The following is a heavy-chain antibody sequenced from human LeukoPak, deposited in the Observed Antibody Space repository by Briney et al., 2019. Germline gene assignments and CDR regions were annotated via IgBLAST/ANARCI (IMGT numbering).Heavy chain of an antibody. CDR2: ISSSGSTI. Sequence: GGSLRLSCAASGFTFSDYYMSWIRQAPGKGLEWVSYISSSGSTIYYADSVKGRFTISRDNAKNSLYLQMNSLRAEDTAVYYCASLPGSYCSSTSCLRGYYYYYMDVWGKGTTVTVSS. CDR1: GFTFSDYY. V-gene: IGHV3-11*04. CDR3: ASLPGSYCSSTSCLRGYYYYYMDV. D-gene: IGHD2-2*01. J-gene: IGHJ6*03.